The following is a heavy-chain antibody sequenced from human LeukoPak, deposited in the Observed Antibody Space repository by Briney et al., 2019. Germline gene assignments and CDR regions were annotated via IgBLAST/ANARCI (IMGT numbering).Heavy chain of an antibody. CDR3: ARGRPYSGGYHLDY. CDR1: GGSISSSSYY. CDR2: IYYSGST. Sequence: SETLSLTCTVSGGSISSSSYYWDWIRQPPGKGLEWIGTIYYSGSTYYNPSLKSRVTISVDTSKNQFSLKLSSVTAADTAVYYCARGRPYSGGYHLDYWGQGTLVTVSA. D-gene: IGHD1-26*01. V-gene: IGHV4-39*01. J-gene: IGHJ4*02.